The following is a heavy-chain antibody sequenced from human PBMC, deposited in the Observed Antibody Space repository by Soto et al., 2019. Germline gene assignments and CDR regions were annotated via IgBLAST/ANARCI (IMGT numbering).Heavy chain of an antibody. Sequence: EVQLVESGGALVQPGGSLRLSCAASGFTFNTYSMNWVRQAPGKGLEWVSYISGTSDTIEYADSVKGRFTISRDNVNNSLHLQMNSLRDEDTAVYYCARTRYYSGGYAFDIWGQGTKVTVSS. CDR1: GFTFNTYS. CDR3: ARTRYYSGGYAFDI. J-gene: IGHJ3*02. V-gene: IGHV3-48*02. D-gene: IGHD2-8*02. CDR2: ISGTSDTI.